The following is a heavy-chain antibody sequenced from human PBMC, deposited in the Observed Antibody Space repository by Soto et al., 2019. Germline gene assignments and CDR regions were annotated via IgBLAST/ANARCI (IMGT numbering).Heavy chain of an antibody. CDR1: GFTFSSYA. J-gene: IGHJ6*02. Sequence: GGSLRLSCSASGFTFSSYAMHWVRQAPGKGLEYVSAISSNGGSTYYADSVKGRFTISRDNSKNQFSLNLNSVTAADTAVYYCACQSPSGPFYSYYGMDVWGQGTTVTVSS. D-gene: IGHD3-10*01. CDR2: ISSNGGST. CDR3: ACQSPSGPFYSYYGMDV. V-gene: IGHV3-64*04.